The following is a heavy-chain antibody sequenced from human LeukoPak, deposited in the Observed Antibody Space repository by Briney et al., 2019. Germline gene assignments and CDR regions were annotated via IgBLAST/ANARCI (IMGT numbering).Heavy chain of an antibody. Sequence: GGSLRLSCATSGFSFSDFDMQWVRQAPGQGLEWVAFIRSDGSNTYYGDSVKGRFTISRDNARNTLYLEMNSLRMEDTAKYYCATSRVFDHWGQGTLVTVSS. CDR2: IRSDGSNT. V-gene: IGHV3-30*02. J-gene: IGHJ4*02. CDR1: GFSFSDFD. CDR3: ATSRVFDH.